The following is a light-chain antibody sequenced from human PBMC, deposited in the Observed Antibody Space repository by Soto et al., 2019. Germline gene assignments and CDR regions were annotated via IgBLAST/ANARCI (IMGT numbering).Light chain of an antibody. Sequence: AIQMTQSPSSLSASVGDRVTITCRASQGIGNDLGWYQQKSGKAPKLLIYAASNLQGGVPSRFSGSGSGTDFTLTISGLQPEDVATYYCLQDHTVRPLTFGGGTRVDI. CDR1: QGIGND. J-gene: IGKJ4*01. V-gene: IGKV1-6*01. CDR2: AAS. CDR3: LQDHTVRPLT.